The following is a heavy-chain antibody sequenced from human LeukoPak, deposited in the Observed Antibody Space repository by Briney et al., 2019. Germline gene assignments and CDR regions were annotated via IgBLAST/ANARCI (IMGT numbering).Heavy chain of an antibody. CDR3: ARALSGSYFLDAFDI. V-gene: IGHV5-51*01. CDR1: GYSFTSYW. J-gene: IGHJ3*02. Sequence: GESLKISCKGSGYSFTSYWIGWVRQMPGKGLEWMGIIYPGDSDTRYSPSFQGQVTISVDKSISTAYLQWSSLKASDTAMYYCARALSGSYFLDAFDIWGQGTMVTVSS. D-gene: IGHD1-26*01. CDR2: IYPGDSDT.